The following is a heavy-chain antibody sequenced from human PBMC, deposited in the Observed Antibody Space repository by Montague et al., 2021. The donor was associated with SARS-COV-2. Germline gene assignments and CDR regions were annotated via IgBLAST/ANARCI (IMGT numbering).Heavy chain of an antibody. J-gene: IGHJ4*02. CDR2: IYTSGTT. V-gene: IGHV4-61*02. CDR1: GGSISSGSYY. Sequence: TLSLTCTVSGGSISSGSYYWNWIRQPAGKGLEWIGRIYTSGTTDYSFSLKSRVTISVDTSKNQFSLKLTSVTAADTAVYYCARAHSGGWAHLDNWGQGSLVTVSS. D-gene: IGHD5-12*01. CDR3: ARAHSGGWAHLDN.